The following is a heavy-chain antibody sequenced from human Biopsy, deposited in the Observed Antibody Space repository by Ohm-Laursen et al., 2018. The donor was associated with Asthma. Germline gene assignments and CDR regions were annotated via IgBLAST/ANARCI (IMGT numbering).Heavy chain of an antibody. CDR2: ISGSGGST. CDR1: GFTFSSYA. V-gene: IGHV3-23*01. J-gene: IGHJ4*02. D-gene: IGHD2-8*01. Sequence: GSLRLSCAASGFTFSSYAMSWVRQASGKGLEWVSAISGSGGSTYYADSVKGRFTISRDNSKNTLYLQMNSLRAEDTAVYYCAKVHRVYAMVGYFDYWGQGTLVTVSS. CDR3: AKVHRVYAMVGYFDY.